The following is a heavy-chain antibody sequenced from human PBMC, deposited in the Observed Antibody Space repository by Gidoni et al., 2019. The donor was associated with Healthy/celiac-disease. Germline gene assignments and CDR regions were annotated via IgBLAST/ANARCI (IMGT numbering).Heavy chain of an antibody. CDR1: ASTFSSYA. V-gene: IGHV3-30-3*01. CDR3: ARDSGVVVIAYYFDY. CDR2: ISYDGSNK. D-gene: IGHD3-22*01. Sequence: QVQLVESGGGVVQPGRSLSLSCAASASTFSSYAMHWVRQAPGKGLEWVAVISYDGSNKYYADSVKGRFTISRDNSKNTLYLQMNSLRAEDTAVYYCARDSGVVVIAYYFDYWGQGTLVTVSS. J-gene: IGHJ4*02.